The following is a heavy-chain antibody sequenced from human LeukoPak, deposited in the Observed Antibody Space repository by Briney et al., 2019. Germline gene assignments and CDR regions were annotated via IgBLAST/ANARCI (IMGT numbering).Heavy chain of an antibody. CDR1: GGSISSYY. CDR3: ARDSNWNRAFDI. D-gene: IGHD1-20*01. Sequence: PSETLPLTCTVSGGSISSYYWSWIRQPPGKGLEWIGYIYYSGSTNYNPSLKSRVTISVDTSKNQFSLKLSSVTAADTAVYYYARDSNWNRAFDIWGQGTMVTVSS. CDR2: IYYSGST. J-gene: IGHJ3*02. V-gene: IGHV4-59*01.